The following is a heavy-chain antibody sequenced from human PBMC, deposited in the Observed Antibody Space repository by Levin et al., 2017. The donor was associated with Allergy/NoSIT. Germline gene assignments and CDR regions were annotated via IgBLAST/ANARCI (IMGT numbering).Heavy chain of an antibody. V-gene: IGHV4-30-4*01. Sequence: SETLSLTCTVSGGSIFSGDYYWSWIRQTPGKGLEWIGYIYYSWSASYNPSLKTRVSMSVDTSKNQFSLKLSSVTAADTAVYYCVREVRGNYYDSTGYYYGNWFDPWGQGILVTVSS. CDR1: GGSIFSGDYY. D-gene: IGHD3-22*01. J-gene: IGHJ5*02. CDR3: VREVRGNYYDSTGYYYGNWFDP. CDR2: IYYSWSA.